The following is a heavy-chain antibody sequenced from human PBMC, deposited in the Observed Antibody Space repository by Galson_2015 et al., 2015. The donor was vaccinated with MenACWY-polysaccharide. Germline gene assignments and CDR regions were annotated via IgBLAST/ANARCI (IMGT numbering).Heavy chain of an antibody. J-gene: IGHJ3*02. CDR1: GFTFSSYS. CDR3: ARGFYRYCSGGSCFDI. V-gene: IGHV3-48*01. CDR2: ISSSSSTI. D-gene: IGHD2-15*01. Sequence: SLRLSCAASGFTFSSYSMNWVRQAPGKGLEWVSYISSSSSTIYYADSVRGRFTISRDNAKNSLYLQMNSLRAEDTAVYYCARGFYRYCSGGSCFDIWGQGTMVTVSS.